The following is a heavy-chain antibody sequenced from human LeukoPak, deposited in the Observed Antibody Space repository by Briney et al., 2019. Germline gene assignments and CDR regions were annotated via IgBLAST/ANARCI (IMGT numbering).Heavy chain of an antibody. D-gene: IGHD5-18*01. CDR2: IYYNGST. V-gene: IGHV4-59*01. Sequence: SGTLSLTCTVSGGSISSYYWSWIRQPPGKGLEWIGYIYYNGSTNNNPSLTSRVTISVDTSKNQSTLKLSSVTAADTAVYYCAGNMGGYTCSFGYWGQGTLVTVSS. CDR3: AGNMGGYTCSFGY. CDR1: GGSISSYY. J-gene: IGHJ4*02.